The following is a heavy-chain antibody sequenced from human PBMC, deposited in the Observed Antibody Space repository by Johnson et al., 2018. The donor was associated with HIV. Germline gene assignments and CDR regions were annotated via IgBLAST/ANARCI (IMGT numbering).Heavy chain of an antibody. Sequence: VQLVESGGGVVQPGGSLRLSCAASGFTFSSYWMHWVRQAPGNGLVWVSRINNDGRSTTYADSVKGRFTISRDNAKNTLYLQMNSLRAEDTAVYYCARERIGYSSSGDAFDIWGQGTMVTVSS. J-gene: IGHJ3*02. CDR1: GFTFSSYW. CDR2: INNDGRST. CDR3: ARERIGYSSSGDAFDI. D-gene: IGHD6-13*01. V-gene: IGHV3-74*01.